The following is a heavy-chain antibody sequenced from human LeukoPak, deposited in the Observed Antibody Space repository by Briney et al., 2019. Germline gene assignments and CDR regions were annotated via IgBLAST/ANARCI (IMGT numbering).Heavy chain of an antibody. CDR1: VFSLSTSGLG. V-gene: IGHV2-5*02. CDR3: AHRRLTPSTTVTTGFDY. Sequence: SGPVMVKPTQTLTLTCTFSVFSLSTSGLGVGWIRQPPGTALEWLALIYWDGNKPYSPSLKARLTITKDTSKNLVFLTMTNMDPVDTATYYCAHRRLTPSTTVTTGFDYWGQGILVTASS. CDR2: IYWDGNK. J-gene: IGHJ4*02. D-gene: IGHD4-17*01.